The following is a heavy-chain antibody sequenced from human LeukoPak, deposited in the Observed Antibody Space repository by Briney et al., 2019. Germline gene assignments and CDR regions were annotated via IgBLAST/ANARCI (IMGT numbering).Heavy chain of an antibody. V-gene: IGHV3-66*01. J-gene: IGHJ4*02. CDR3: ARDPLDIAPAGSNRNREY. Sequence: PGGSLRLSCAASGFTVSSNYMSWVRQAPGKGLEWVSVIYSGGSTYYADSVKGRFTISRDNSKNTLYLQMNSLRAEDTAVYYCARDPLDIAPAGSNRNREYWGQGTLVTVSS. D-gene: IGHD6-13*01. CDR1: GFTVSSNY. CDR2: IYSGGST.